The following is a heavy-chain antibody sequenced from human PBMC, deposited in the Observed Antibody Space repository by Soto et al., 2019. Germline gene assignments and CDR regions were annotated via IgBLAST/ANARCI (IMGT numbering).Heavy chain of an antibody. CDR1: GGTFSNNA. D-gene: IGHD6-13*01. CDR2: IIPIFATA. Sequence: GASVKVSCKASGGTFSNNAISWVRQAPGQGLEWMGEIIPIFATANYAQKLQGRVTITADESTTTAYMELSSLRSEDTAIYYCARFIAASGQFDSWGQGTLVPVSA. J-gene: IGHJ4*02. V-gene: IGHV1-69*13. CDR3: ARFIAASGQFDS.